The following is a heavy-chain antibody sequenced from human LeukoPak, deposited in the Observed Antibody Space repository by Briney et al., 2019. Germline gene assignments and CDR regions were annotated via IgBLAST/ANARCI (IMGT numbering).Heavy chain of an antibody. J-gene: IGHJ4*02. CDR2: ISSSSSTI. Sequence: PGGPLRLSCAASGFTFSSYSMNWVRQAPGKGLEWVSYISSSSSTIYYADSVKGRFTISRDNAKNSLYLQMNSLRAEDTAVYYCARALVATIDDYWGQGTLVTVSS. V-gene: IGHV3-48*01. CDR3: ARALVATIDDY. D-gene: IGHD5-12*01. CDR1: GFTFSSYS.